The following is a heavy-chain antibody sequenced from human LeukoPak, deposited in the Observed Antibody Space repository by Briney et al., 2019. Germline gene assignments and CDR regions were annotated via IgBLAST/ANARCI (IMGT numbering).Heavy chain of an antibody. V-gene: IGHV4-59*01. CDR2: IYDSGTT. D-gene: IGHD2-8*01. CDR1: GGSFGNYY. Sequence: KTSETLSLTCTVSGGSFGNYYWSWIRQPPGKGLEWIGYIYDSGTTNYNPSLKSRVTISVDTATNQFSLKLRSVTAADTAVYYCARLRYCTNGVCPWGQGTLVTVSS. CDR3: ARLRYCTNGVCP. J-gene: IGHJ5*02.